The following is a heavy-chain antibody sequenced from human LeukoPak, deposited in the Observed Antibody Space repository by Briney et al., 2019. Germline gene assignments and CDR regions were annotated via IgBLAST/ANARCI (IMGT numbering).Heavy chain of an antibody. CDR3: ARGKGFYYGSGRYSHGLDP. J-gene: IGHJ5*02. D-gene: IGHD3-10*01. Sequence: SETLSLTCAVYGGSFSGYYWSWIRQPPGKGLEWIGEINHSGSTNYNPSLKSRVTISVDTSKNQFSLKLSSVTAADTAVYYCARGKGFYYGSGRYSHGLDPWGQGTLVTVSS. CDR1: GGSFSGYY. CDR2: INHSGST. V-gene: IGHV4-34*01.